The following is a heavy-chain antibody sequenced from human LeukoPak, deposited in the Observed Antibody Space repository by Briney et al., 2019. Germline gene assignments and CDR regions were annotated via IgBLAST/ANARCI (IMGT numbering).Heavy chain of an antibody. J-gene: IGHJ4*02. V-gene: IGHV4-4*07. CDR2: IYTSGST. CDR1: GGSISSYY. CDR3: AREGAPRRWLQP. D-gene: IGHD5-24*01. Sequence: SETLSLTCTVSGGSISSYYWSWTRQPAGKGLEWIGRIYTSGSTNYNPSLKSRVTMSVDTSKNQFSLKLSSVTAADTAVYYCAREGAPRRWLQPWGQGTLVTVSS.